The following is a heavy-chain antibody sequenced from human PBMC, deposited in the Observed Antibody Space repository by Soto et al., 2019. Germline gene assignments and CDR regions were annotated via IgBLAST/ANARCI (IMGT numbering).Heavy chain of an antibody. J-gene: IGHJ4*02. CDR3: ARDSALVGAPYYFDY. CDR2: ISAYNGNT. D-gene: IGHD1-26*01. V-gene: IGHV1-18*01. Sequence: QVQLVQSGAEVKKPGASVKVSCKASGYTFTSYGISWVRQAPGQGLEWMGWISAYNGNTNYAQKLQGRVTMTTDTSTSTADVELRSLRSDETAVYYCARDSALVGAPYYFDYWGQGTLVTVSS. CDR1: GYTFTSYG.